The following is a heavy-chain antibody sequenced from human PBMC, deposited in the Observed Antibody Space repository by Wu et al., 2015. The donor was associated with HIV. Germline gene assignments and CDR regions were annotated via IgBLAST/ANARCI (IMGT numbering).Heavy chain of an antibody. J-gene: IGHJ5*02. D-gene: IGHD3-10*01. V-gene: IGHV1-69*05. CDR3: ARELEDPAIMVRAGFDP. CDR1: GGILTKYD. Sequence: QVHLVQSGAEVKKPGSSVKVSCKASGGILTKYDINWVRQAPGQGLEWMGGTTPMFGTTNYAQKFQGRVTITSDVYTSTVYMELSSLRSEDTAIYYCARELEDPAIMVRAGFDPWGQGTLVTVSS. CDR2: TTPMFGTT.